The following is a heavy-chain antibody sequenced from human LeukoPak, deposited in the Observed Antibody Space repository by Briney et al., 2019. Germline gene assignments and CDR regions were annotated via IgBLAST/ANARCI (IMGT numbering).Heavy chain of an antibody. CDR3: ARGRRGLVSLFRYYYYGMDV. CDR1: GYSFTNYW. J-gene: IGHJ6*02. CDR2: IYPGDSDT. Sequence: GESLKISCKGSGYSFTNYWIGWVRQMPGNGLEWMGIIYPGDSDTRYSPSFQGQVTISADKSISTAYLQWSSLKASDTAMYYCARGRRGLVSLFRYYYYGMDVWGQGTTVTVSS. V-gene: IGHV5-51*01. D-gene: IGHD6-19*01.